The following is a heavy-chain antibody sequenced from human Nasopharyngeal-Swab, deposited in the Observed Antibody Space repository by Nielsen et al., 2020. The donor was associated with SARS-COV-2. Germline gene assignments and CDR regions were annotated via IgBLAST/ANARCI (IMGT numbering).Heavy chain of an antibody. V-gene: IGHV4-61*02. Sequence: SETLSLTCTVSGGSISSGSYYWSWIRQPAGKGLEWIGRIYTSGSTKYNPSLKSRVTITVDTSKNQFSLKLSSVTAADTAVYYCARGAVAVRHFDYWGQGTLVTVSS. CDR3: ARGAVAVRHFDY. J-gene: IGHJ4*02. D-gene: IGHD6-19*01. CDR2: IYTSGST. CDR1: GGSISSGSYY.